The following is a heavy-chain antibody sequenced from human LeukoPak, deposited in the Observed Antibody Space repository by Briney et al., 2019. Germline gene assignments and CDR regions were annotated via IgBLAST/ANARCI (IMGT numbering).Heavy chain of an antibody. Sequence: SGPTLVKPTQTLTLTCTFSGFSLSSSGVGVAWIRQPPGKALEWLALIYWTDDKYYSPSLQSRLTITKDTSKNQVVLTLTYMDPVDTATYFCAHSPGAGYGGIDYLDYWGQGTLVTVSS. V-gene: IGHV2-5*01. CDR1: GFSLSSSGVG. J-gene: IGHJ4*02. D-gene: IGHD4-23*01. CDR2: IYWTDDK. CDR3: AHSPGAGYGGIDYLDY.